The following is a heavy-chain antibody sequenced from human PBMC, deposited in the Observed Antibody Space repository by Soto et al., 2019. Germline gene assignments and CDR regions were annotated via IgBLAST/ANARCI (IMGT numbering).Heavy chain of an antibody. J-gene: IGHJ5*02. CDR1: GYNFNSYG. Sequence: ASVKVSGKASGYNFNSYGVAWVRQAPGQGLEWMGWISGYNGNFMYAEKVEERVTMTTDTSTSTAYMGLRSLRSDDTAVYYCARCPTTIAAAGTEPYNWFDPWGQGTLVTVSS. CDR2: ISGYNGNF. D-gene: IGHD6-13*01. CDR3: ARCPTTIAAAGTEPYNWFDP. V-gene: IGHV1-18*04.